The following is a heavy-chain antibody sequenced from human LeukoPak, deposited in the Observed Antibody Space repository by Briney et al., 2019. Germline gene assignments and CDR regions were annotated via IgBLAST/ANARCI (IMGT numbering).Heavy chain of an antibody. CDR2: IWYDGSNK. CDR3: AKTPKNSGFGWFDP. Sequence: PGGSLRLSCAASGFTFSSYAMHWVRQAPGKGLEWVAVIWYDGSNKYYADSVKGRFTISRDNSKNTLYLQMNSLRAEDTAVYYCAKTPKNSGFGWFDPWGQGTLVTVSS. V-gene: IGHV3-33*08. D-gene: IGHD3-16*01. J-gene: IGHJ5*02. CDR1: GFTFSSYA.